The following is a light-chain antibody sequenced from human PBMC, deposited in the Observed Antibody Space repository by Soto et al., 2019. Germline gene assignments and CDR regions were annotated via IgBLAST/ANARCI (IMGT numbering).Light chain of an antibody. J-gene: IGKJ3*01. CDR2: AAS. V-gene: IGKV3-15*01. CDR3: QQYNDWPFT. CDR1: QSVRTN. Sequence: EIVMTQSPATLSVSPGERATLSCRASQSVRTNLAWYQQKPGQAPRLLIYAASTRATGIPARFSGSGSGTESTLTISSLQSEDFAVYYCQQYNDWPFTFGPGTKVDIK.